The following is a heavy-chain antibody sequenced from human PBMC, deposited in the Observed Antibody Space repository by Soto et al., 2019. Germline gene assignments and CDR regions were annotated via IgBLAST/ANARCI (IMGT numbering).Heavy chain of an antibody. J-gene: IGHJ6*02. CDR3: ARYGDYDYNGLDV. CDR1: GYSISNGYY. V-gene: IGHV4-38-2*01. CDR2: IYHSGSA. D-gene: IGHD2-8*01. Sequence: SETLSLTCAVSGYSISNGYYWGWVRQPPGKGLEWIGNIYHSGSAYYNPSLKSRVTISIDTSRDQFSLKLYSVTATDTAIYFCARYGDYDYNGLDVWGPGTTVTVSS.